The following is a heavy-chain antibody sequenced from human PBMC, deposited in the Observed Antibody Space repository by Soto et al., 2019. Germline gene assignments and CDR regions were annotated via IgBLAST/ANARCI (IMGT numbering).Heavy chain of an antibody. CDR3: AKNLKSGYCSGVECGQIYS. J-gene: IGHJ4*02. Sequence: GGSLRLSCAASGFTFTSSAMSWVRRAPGKGLEWVSGISESVSHTYYADSVKGRFTISRDNSKNTLYLQMNSLRAEDTAVYYCAKNLKSGYCSGVECGQIYSWGKGTLVTVSS. CDR1: GFTFTSSA. D-gene: IGHD2-15*01. V-gene: IGHV3-23*01. CDR2: ISESVSHT.